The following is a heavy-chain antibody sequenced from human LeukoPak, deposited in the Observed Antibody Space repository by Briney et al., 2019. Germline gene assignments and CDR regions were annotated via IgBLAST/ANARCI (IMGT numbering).Heavy chain of an antibody. CDR1: GFTFSNAW. CDR3: TRDSSGWYEYYFDY. CDR2: IKSKTDGGTT. J-gene: IGHJ4*02. Sequence: PGGSLRLSCAASGFTFSNAWMSWVRQAPGKGPEWVGRIKSKTDGGTTDYAAPVKGRFTISRDDSKSIAYLQMNSLKTEDTAVYYCTRDSSGWYEYYFDYWGQGTLVTVSS. V-gene: IGHV3-15*01. D-gene: IGHD6-19*01.